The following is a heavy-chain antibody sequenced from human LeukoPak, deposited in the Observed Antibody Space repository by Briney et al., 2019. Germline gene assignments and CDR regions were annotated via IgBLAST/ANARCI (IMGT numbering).Heavy chain of an antibody. D-gene: IGHD2-8*01. Sequence: GGSLRLSCAASGFTVSSNYMSWVRQAPGKGLEWVSAIYSGGSTYYADSVKGRFTISRDNSKNTLYLQMNSLRAEDTAVYYCARDRWGLLGGDFWGQGTLVTVSS. J-gene: IGHJ4*02. CDR2: IYSGGST. V-gene: IGHV3-53*01. CDR1: GFTVSSNY. CDR3: ARDRWGLLGGDF.